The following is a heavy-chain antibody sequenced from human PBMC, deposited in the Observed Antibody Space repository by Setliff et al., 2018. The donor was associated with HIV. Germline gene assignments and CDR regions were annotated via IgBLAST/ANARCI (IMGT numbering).Heavy chain of an antibody. Sequence: ASVKVSCKAAGYTFSDYNIHWMRQAPGQAFGWMGWMHPNTGATSYAQKFQGRVSMTRDTSITTAYMELSGLSSDDTAVYYCARVFGVRQAFENWGQGTLVTVSS. CDR1: GYTFSDYN. J-gene: IGHJ4*02. D-gene: IGHD3-10*02. V-gene: IGHV1-2*02. CDR3: ARVFGVRQAFEN. CDR2: MHPNTGAT.